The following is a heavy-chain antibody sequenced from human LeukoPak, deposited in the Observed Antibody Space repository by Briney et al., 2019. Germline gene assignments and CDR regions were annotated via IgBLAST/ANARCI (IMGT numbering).Heavy chain of an antibody. J-gene: IGHJ4*02. CDR3: ARVRSSSGWDADY. CDR2: IYYSGST. CDR1: GGSISSYY. V-gene: IGHV4-59*01. D-gene: IGHD6-19*01. Sequence: SETLSLTCTVSGGSISSYYWSWIRQPPGKGLEWIGYIYYSGSTNYNPSLKSRVTISVDTSKNQFSLKLSSVTAADTAVYYCARVRSSSGWDADYWRQGTLVTVSS.